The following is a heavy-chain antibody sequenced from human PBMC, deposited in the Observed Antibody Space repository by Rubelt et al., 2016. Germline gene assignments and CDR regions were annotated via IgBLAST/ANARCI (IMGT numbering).Heavy chain of an antibody. V-gene: IGHV1-18*01. Sequence: QVQLVQSGAEVKKPGASVKISCKTSGYTFTTYGIIWVRRAPGQGLEWMGWIKPYNDKTNYPQNFLGRGSMTTDSSTNTAYMELRSLRSDDTAVYYCAGGYFDSTGDFDYWGQGTLVTVSS. J-gene: IGHJ4*02. CDR1: GYTFTTYG. CDR2: IKPYNDKT. CDR3: AGGYFDSTGDFDY. D-gene: IGHD3-22*01.